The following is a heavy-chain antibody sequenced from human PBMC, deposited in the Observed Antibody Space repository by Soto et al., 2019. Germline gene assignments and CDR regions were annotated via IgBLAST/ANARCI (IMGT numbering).Heavy chain of an antibody. CDR1: GFTFGSFG. D-gene: IGHD3-10*01. CDR2: ISYDGSDK. J-gene: IGHJ6*02. Sequence: QVQLVESGGGVVQPGRYLRLSCATSGFTFGSFGMHWVRQAPGKGLEWVALISYDGSDKNYADAVKGRFTISRDNSNNTLYLQMNSLRAEDTAVYYCSKTDLYYYGMDVWGQGTTVTVSS. CDR3: SKTDLYYYGMDV. V-gene: IGHV3-30*18.